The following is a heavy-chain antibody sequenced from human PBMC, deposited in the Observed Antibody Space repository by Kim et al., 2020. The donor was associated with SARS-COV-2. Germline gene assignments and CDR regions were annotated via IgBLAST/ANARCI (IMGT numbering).Heavy chain of an antibody. Sequence: SETLSLTCAVYGGSFSGYYWSWIRQPPGKGLEWIGEINHSGSTNYNPSLKSRVTISVDTSKNQFSLKLSSVTAADTAVYYCARKPRIAAAGEDGGYFDYWGQGTLVTVSS. CDR2: INHSGST. CDR1: GGSFSGYY. D-gene: IGHD6-13*01. J-gene: IGHJ4*02. CDR3: ARKPRIAAAGEDGGYFDY. V-gene: IGHV4-34*01.